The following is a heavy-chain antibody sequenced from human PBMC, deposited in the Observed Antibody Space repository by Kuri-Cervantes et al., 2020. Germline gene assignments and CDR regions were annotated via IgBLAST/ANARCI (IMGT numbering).Heavy chain of an antibody. CDR2: IIPIFGTA. D-gene: IGHD5-24*01. J-gene: IGHJ6*03. CDR1: GGTFSSYA. Sequence: SVKVSCKASGGTFSSYAISWVRQAPGQGLEWMGGIIPIFGTANYAQKFQGRVTITTDESTSTAYMELSSLRSEDTAVYYCARGHTPLDGYIXXYYYYMDVWGKGTTVTVSS. CDR3: ARGHTPLDGYIXXYYYYMDV. V-gene: IGHV1-69*05.